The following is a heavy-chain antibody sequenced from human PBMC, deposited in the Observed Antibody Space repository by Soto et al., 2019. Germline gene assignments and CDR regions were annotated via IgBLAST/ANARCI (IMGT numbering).Heavy chain of an antibody. J-gene: IGHJ4*02. D-gene: IGHD3-10*01. CDR3: ARLWYYGSGSYSDYFDY. CDR1: GYSFTSYW. CDR2: IYPGDSDT. V-gene: IGHV5-51*01. Sequence: PGESLKISCKGSGYSFTSYWIGWVRQMPGKGLEWMGIIYPGDSDTRYSPSFQGQVTISADKSISTAYLQWSSLKASDTAMYYCARLWYYGSGSYSDYFDYWGQGTLVTVSS.